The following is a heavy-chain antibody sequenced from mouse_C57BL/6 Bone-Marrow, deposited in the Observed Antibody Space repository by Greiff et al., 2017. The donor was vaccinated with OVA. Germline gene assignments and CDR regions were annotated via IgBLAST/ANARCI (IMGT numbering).Heavy chain of an antibody. D-gene: IGHD2-4*01. Sequence: EVKLVKSGGGLVQPGGSLKLSCAASGFTFSDYGMAWVRQAPRKGPEWVAFISNLAYSIYYADTVTGRFTISRENAKNTLYLEMSSLRSEDTAMYYCARARLRRGAWFAYWGQGTLVTVSA. J-gene: IGHJ3*01. CDR3: ARARLRRGAWFAY. V-gene: IGHV5-15*01. CDR2: ISNLAYSI. CDR1: GFTFSDYG.